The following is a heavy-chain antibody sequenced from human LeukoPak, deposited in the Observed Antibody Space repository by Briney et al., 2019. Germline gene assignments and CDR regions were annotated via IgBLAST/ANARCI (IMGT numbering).Heavy chain of an antibody. D-gene: IGHD1-26*01. J-gene: IGHJ5*02. CDR1: GGSISSFY. V-gene: IGHV4-59*08. CDR3: ARHNGGSYSSFDP. CDR2: IHYTGNT. Sequence: PSETLSLTCTVSGGSISSFYWSWIRQPPGRGLEWIGYIHYTGNTNYNPSLKSRVTMSLDTSKNQFSLKLSSVTAADTAVYYCARHNGGSYSSFDPWGQGTLVTVSS.